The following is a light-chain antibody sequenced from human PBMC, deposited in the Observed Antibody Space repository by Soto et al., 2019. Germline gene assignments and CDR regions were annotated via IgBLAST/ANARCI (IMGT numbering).Light chain of an antibody. CDR3: QQYYSTPPTWT. Sequence: DIVMTQSPDSLAVSLGERATINCKSSQSVLYISNNKNYLAWYQQKPGQPPKLLIYWASTRESGVPDRFSGSGSGTDFTLTISSLQAEDVAVYYCQQYYSTPPTWTFGQGTKVDIK. CDR1: QSVLYISNNKNY. V-gene: IGKV4-1*01. J-gene: IGKJ1*01. CDR2: WAS.